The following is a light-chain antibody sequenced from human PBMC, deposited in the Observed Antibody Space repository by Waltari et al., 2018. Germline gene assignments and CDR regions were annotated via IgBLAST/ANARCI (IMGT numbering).Light chain of an antibody. CDR1: SSHIGRNT. CDR3: AAWDDSLNGVV. J-gene: IGLJ2*01. V-gene: IGLV1-44*01. CDR2: SNT. Sequence: QSVLTQPPSASGTPGQRVTISCSGSSSHIGRNTVNWYQQLPGTAPKLLIYSNTQRPSGVSDRFSGSKSGTSASLAISGLQSEDEADYYCAAWDDSLNGVVFGGGTKLTVL.